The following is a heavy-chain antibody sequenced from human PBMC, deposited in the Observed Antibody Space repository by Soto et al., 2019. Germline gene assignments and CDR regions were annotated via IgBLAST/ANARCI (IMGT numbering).Heavy chain of an antibody. CDR3: ARQRTSVVTQAYFDD. D-gene: IGHD2-21*02. Sequence: SETLSLTCTVSGGSINSRSYYWGWIRQSPGKGLEWIGSIYYSGSTYYNPSLKSRVAMSVDTSKNQFSLKLRSVSAADTAVYYCARQRTSVVTQAYFDDWGQGSLVTSPQ. J-gene: IGHJ4*02. V-gene: IGHV4-39*01. CDR2: IYYSGST. CDR1: GGSINSRSYY.